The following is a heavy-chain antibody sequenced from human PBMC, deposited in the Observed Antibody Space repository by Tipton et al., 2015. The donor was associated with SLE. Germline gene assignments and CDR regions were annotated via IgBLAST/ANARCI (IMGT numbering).Heavy chain of an antibody. Sequence: TLSLTCFVSNDYITSDIYYWGWIRQPPGKGLEWIGSVYNSGITYYNPSLEGRVTMSVDTSKTQFSLRLTSLTAADTAVYYCANDYGGSRGYDNCFDPWGQGTLVIVSS. V-gene: IGHV4-39*07. CDR2: VYNSGIT. J-gene: IGHJ5*02. CDR1: NDYITSDIYY. D-gene: IGHD5-12*01. CDR3: ANDYGGSRGYDNCFDP.